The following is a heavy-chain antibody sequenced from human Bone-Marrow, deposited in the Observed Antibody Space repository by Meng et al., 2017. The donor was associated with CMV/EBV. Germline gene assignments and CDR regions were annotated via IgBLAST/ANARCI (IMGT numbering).Heavy chain of an antibody. Sequence: SETLSLTCTVSGGSISSYYWSWIRQPPGKGLEWIGYIYYSGSTNYNPTPKSLVTISVDTSKNQFSLKLSPVTAADTAVDYCARAGVPAANPLYGMDVWGQGTTVTVSS. CDR3: ARAGVPAANPLYGMDV. D-gene: IGHD2-2*01. CDR2: IYYSGST. V-gene: IGHV4-59*01. CDR1: GGSISSYY. J-gene: IGHJ6*02.